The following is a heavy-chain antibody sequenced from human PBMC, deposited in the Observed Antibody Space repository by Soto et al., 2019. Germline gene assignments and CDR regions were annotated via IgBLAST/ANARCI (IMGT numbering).Heavy chain of an antibody. CDR3: AGGRVGSQYSRRWYGVAY. CDR1: GGTFSSYA. D-gene: IGHD6-13*01. Sequence: QVQLVQSGAEVKKPGSSVKVSCKASGGTFSSYAISWVRQAPGQGLEWMGGIIPIFGTANYAQKFQGRVTITADESTGTGYMELSSLRSEDQAVYYWAGGRVGSQYSRRWYGVAYRGQGTLVTVSS. CDR2: IIPIFGTA. V-gene: IGHV1-69*01. J-gene: IGHJ4*02.